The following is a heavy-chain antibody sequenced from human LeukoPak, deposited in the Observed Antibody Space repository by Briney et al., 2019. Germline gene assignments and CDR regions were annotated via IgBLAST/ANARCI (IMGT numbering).Heavy chain of an antibody. Sequence: PSGTLSFTCAVSGGSISSDYWWNWVRQPPGKRLEWIGEIYHSGRTNFNPSIKSRVTISLDKSNNQFSLTLNSVTAADTAVYYCARASRDYYDSSGLLDYWGQGALVTVSS. CDR1: GGSISSDYW. CDR3: ARASRDYYDSSGLLDY. CDR2: IYHSGRT. J-gene: IGHJ4*02. V-gene: IGHV4-4*02. D-gene: IGHD3-22*01.